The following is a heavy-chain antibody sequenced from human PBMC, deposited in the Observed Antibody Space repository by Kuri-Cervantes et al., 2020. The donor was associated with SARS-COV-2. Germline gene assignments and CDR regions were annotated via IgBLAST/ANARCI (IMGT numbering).Heavy chain of an antibody. Sequence: SCAASGFTFSSYAMHWVRQAPGKGLEWVAVISYDGSNKYYADSVKGRFTISRDNSKNTLYLQMNSLRAEDTAVYYCARDSDPYCSSTSCGDGMDVWGQGTTVTVSS. D-gene: IGHD2-2*01. CDR3: ARDSDPYCSSTSCGDGMDV. J-gene: IGHJ6*02. CDR2: ISYDGSNK. V-gene: IGHV3-30-3*01. CDR1: GFTFSSYA.